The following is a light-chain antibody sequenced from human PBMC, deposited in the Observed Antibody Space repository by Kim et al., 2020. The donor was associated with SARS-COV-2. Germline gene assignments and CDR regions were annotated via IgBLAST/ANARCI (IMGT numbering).Light chain of an antibody. V-gene: IGLV2-8*01. CDR2: EVS. Sequence: QSALTQPPSASGSPGQSVTISCTGTSSDVGGYNYVSWYQQHPGKAHKLMIFEVSERPSGVPDRFSGSKSGNTASLTVSGLQAEDEADYYCSSYAGSNIVVFGGGTQLTVL. J-gene: IGLJ2*01. CDR3: SSYAGSNIVV. CDR1: SSDVGGYNY.